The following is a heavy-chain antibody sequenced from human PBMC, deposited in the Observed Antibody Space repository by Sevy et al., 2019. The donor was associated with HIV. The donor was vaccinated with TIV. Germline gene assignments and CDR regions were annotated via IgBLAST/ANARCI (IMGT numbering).Heavy chain of an antibody. D-gene: IGHD6-19*01. CDR1: GFTFSSHA. CDR2: ISYDGSNK. CDR3: ARGVGGNVSGRNYFDY. V-gene: IGHV3-30-3*01. J-gene: IGHJ4*02. Sequence: GGSLRLSCAVSGFTFSSHAMHWVRQAPGKGLKWVAVISYDGSNKYYADSVKGRFTISRDNSKSTLYLQMNSLRAEDTAVFYCARGVGGNVSGRNYFDYWGQGTLVTVSS.